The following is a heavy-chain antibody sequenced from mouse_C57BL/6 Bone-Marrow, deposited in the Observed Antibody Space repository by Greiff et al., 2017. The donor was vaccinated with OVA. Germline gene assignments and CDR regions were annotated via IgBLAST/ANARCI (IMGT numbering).Heavy chain of an antibody. D-gene: IGHD2-1*01. CDR2: IHPNSGST. CDR3: ARGGHGKKYWYVDV. J-gene: IGHJ1*03. Sequence: VQLQQPGAELVKPGASVKLSCKASGYTFTSYWMHWVKQRPGQGLEWIGMIHPNSGSTNYNEKFKSKATLTVDKSSSTAYMQLSSLTHENSAVSYCARGGHGKKYWYVDVWGTGTTVTVSS. V-gene: IGHV1-64*01. CDR1: GYTFTSYW.